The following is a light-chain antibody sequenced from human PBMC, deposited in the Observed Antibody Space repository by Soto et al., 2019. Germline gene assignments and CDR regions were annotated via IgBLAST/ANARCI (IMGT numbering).Light chain of an antibody. V-gene: IGKV1-39*01. J-gene: IGKJ4*01. CDR1: QNITIY. CDR2: AAS. Sequence: DIQMTQSPSSLSASVGDRVTITCRASQNITIYLNWYQHKPGKAPKLLIYAASSLQGGVPSRFSGSGSGTDFTLTISRLQPEDFATYYCQRSYSTPALTFGGGTKVEIK. CDR3: QRSYSTPALT.